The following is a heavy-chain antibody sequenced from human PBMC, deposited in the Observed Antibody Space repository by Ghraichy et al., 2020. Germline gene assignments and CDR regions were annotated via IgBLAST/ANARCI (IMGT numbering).Heavy chain of an antibody. D-gene: IGHD5-24*01. CDR3: AYLDGYNQLKGDYYYYYGMDV. CDR2: IYYSGST. CDR1: GGSISSYY. Sequence: SETLSLTCTVSGGSISSYYWSWIRQPPGKGLEWIGYIYYSGSTNYNPSLKSRVTISVDTSKNQFSLKLSSVTAADTAVYYCAYLDGYNQLKGDYYYYYGMDVWGQGTTVTVSS. V-gene: IGHV4-59*01. J-gene: IGHJ6*02.